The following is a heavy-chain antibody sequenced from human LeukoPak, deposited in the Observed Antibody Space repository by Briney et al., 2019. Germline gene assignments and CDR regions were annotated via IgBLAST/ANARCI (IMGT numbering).Heavy chain of an antibody. J-gene: IGHJ4*02. CDR2: IIPILGIA. CDR1: GGTFSSYA. Sequence: SVKVSCKASGGTFSSYAISWVRQAPGQGLEWMGRIIPILGIANYAQKFQGRVTITADKSTSTAYMELSSLRSEDTAVYYCARDTSMAVAVNFDYWGQGTLVTVSS. CDR3: ARDTSMAVAVNFDY. V-gene: IGHV1-69*04. D-gene: IGHD6-19*01.